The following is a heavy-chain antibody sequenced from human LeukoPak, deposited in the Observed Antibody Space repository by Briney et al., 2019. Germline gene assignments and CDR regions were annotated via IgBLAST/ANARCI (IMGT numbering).Heavy chain of an antibody. Sequence: ESSETLSLTCTVSGASVSSGGYFWSWIRQPPGKGLERIGYMSHSGSTNFNPSLKNRVTISLDRSKNQFSLILSSVTAADTAVYYCAREAPRRPYFDYWGQGTLVTVSS. V-gene: IGHV4-30-2*01. CDR3: AREAPRRPYFDY. J-gene: IGHJ4*02. CDR1: GASVSSGGYF. CDR2: MSHSGST.